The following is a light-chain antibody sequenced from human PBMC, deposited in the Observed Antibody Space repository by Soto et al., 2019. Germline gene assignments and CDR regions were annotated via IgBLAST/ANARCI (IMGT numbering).Light chain of an antibody. CDR2: SNN. CDR1: SSNIGSNS. Sequence: QSALTQPPSVSGTPGQRVTIPCSGSSSNIGSNSVNWYQHLPGTAPRVLIYSNNQRPSGVPDRFSGSKSGTSASLAVSGLQSDDEGDYFCSAWEDTLNGPVFGGGTKLTVL. V-gene: IGLV1-44*01. J-gene: IGLJ3*02. CDR3: SAWEDTLNGPV.